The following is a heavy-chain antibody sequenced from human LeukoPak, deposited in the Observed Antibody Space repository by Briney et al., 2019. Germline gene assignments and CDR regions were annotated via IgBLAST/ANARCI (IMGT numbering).Heavy chain of an antibody. CDR2: VSGSGGAT. D-gene: IGHD1-1*01. CDR1: GFTFNNYA. Sequence: GSLRLSCAASGFTFNNYAMSWVRQAPGMGLEWLSYVSGSGGATYYAASVKGRFTISRDNSKNTVYLQMGSLRAEDTAVYYCAKIRGGTYKYYMDVWGNGTTVTVSS. CDR3: AKIRGGTYKYYMDV. V-gene: IGHV3-23*01. J-gene: IGHJ6*03.